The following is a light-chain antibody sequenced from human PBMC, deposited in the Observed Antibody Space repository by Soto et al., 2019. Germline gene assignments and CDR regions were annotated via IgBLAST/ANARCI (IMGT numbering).Light chain of an antibody. CDR1: QSVSSN. CDR3: QHFGGTTFT. J-gene: IGKJ5*01. V-gene: IGKV3-15*01. CDR2: GAS. Sequence: EIVMSHSPATLSVSPGERATLSCRASQSVSSNLAWYQQKPGRAPRLLIYGASTRATGIPARFSGSGSGTHFTLTISRLEPGDFAVYYCQHFGGTTFTFGQGTRLEI.